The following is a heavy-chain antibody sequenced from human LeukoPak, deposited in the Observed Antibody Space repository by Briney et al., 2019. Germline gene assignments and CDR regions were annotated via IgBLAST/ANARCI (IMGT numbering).Heavy chain of an antibody. D-gene: IGHD3-22*01. CDR3: ARGYYYDSSGYIPDYFDY. J-gene: IGHJ4*02. Sequence: YSATTYYTPSLKSRVTISVDTSKNQFSLKLSSVTAADTAVYYCARGYYYDSSGYIPDYFDYWGQGTLVTVSS. CDR2: YSATT. V-gene: IGHV4-39*01.